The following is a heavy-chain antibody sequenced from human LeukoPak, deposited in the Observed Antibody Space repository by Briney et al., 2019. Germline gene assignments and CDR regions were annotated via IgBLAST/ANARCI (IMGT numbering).Heavy chain of an antibody. CDR2: FYYNGST. V-gene: IGHV4-39*01. D-gene: IGHD5-24*01. J-gene: IGHJ4*02. CDR3: ARHGMATIIN. CDR1: GGSISWTSYY. Sequence: SETLSLTCTVSGGSISWTSYYWGWIRQPPGKGLELIGSFYYNGSTYYSPSLKSRATISAETSKNQFSLKLSSVTAADTAVSYCARHGMATIINWGQGTLVTVSS.